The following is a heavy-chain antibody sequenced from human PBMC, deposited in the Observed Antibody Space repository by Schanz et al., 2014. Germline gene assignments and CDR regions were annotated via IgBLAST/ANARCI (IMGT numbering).Heavy chain of an antibody. V-gene: IGHV3-9*01. CDR2: MSWNAGSL. J-gene: IGHJ1*01. CDR1: GFRFDDYA. D-gene: IGHD2-2*01. Sequence: VQLVESGGGVAQPGRSLRLSCAASGFRFDDYAMHWVRQAPGKGLEWVSGMSWNAGSLGYGDSVKGRFTISRDNAKNSLYLQMNSLRAEDTALYYCARDTAQSCIGPSCFEYFQHWGQGALVTVSS. CDR3: ARDTAQSCIGPSCFEYFQH.